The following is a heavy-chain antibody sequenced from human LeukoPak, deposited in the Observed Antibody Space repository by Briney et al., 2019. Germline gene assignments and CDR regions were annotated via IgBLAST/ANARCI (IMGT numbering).Heavy chain of an antibody. J-gene: IGHJ4*02. Sequence: SETRTLTCTVSGGSISSYYWSWIRQPPGKGLEWIGYIYYSGSTNYNPSLKSRVTISVDTSKNQFSLKLSSVTAADTAVYYCARVKVYYYDSSAQLDYFDYWGQGTLVTVSS. V-gene: IGHV4-59*08. D-gene: IGHD3-22*01. CDR2: IYYSGST. CDR1: GGSISSYY. CDR3: ARVKVYYYDSSAQLDYFDY.